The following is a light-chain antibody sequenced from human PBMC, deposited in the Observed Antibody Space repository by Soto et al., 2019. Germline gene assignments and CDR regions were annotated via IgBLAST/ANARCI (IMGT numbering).Light chain of an antibody. CDR3: QQYYSYPWT. V-gene: IGKV1-5*03. CDR2: EAS. CDR1: ETINTL. Sequence: DIQMTQSPSTLSASVGDRVTLTCRASETINTLLAWYQQKPGKAPKLLIYEASSLQSGAPSRYSGSGSGTEFTLTVSSLQSDDFATYYCQQYYSYPWTFGQGTKVEIK. J-gene: IGKJ1*01.